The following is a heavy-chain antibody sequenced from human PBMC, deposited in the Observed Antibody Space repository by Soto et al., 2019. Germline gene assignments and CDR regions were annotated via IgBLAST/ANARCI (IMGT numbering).Heavy chain of an antibody. D-gene: IGHD2-15*01. CDR2: ISAYNGNT. CDR1: GYTFSSFG. Sequence: GASVKVFCKGSGYTFSSFGISWGRQAPGQRVCWMGWISAYNGNTNYAQKLQGRVTMTTDTSTSTAYMELRSLRSDDTAVYYCARALLGYCSGGSCPTYFDYWGQGTLVTVSS. V-gene: IGHV1-18*01. J-gene: IGHJ4*02. CDR3: ARALLGYCSGGSCPTYFDY.